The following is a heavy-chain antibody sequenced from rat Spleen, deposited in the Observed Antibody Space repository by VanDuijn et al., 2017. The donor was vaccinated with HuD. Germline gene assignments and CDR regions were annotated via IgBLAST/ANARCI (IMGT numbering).Heavy chain of an antibody. J-gene: IGHJ3*01. CDR3: ASAEFGVGWFAY. CDR1: GFTFRNYA. D-gene: IGHD4-3*01. Sequence: EVQLVESDGGLVQPGRSLKLSCAASGFTFRNYAMAWVRQAPKKGLEWVATIIYDGSSSFYRDSVKGRFTISRDNAKSTLYLQMNSLRSADTATYYCASAEFGVGWFAYWGQGTPVTVSS. CDR2: IIYDGSSS. V-gene: IGHV5-17*01.